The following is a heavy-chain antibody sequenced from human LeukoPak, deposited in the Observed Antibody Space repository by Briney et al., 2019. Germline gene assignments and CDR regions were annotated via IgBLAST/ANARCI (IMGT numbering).Heavy chain of an antibody. CDR3: ARGGQLDY. D-gene: IGHD6-19*01. CDR2: ISPYDGNT. Sequence: ASGKVSCKASGYTFTSYGISWVRQAPGQGLEWMGWISPYDGNTNYAQNLQGGVTMTTDTSTSTAYMEVSSLRSDDTAVYYCARGGQLDYWGQGTLVTVSS. V-gene: IGHV1-18*01. J-gene: IGHJ4*02. CDR1: GYTFTSYG.